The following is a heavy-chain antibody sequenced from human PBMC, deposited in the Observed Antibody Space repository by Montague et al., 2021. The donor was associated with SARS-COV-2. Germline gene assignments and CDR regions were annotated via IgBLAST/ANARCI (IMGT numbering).Heavy chain of an antibody. CDR2: IKQDGSAQ. CDR3: ARDPVEQQQLVHSLDY. J-gene: IGHJ4*02. D-gene: IGHD6-13*01. CDR1: GFTFSTYW. Sequence: RLSWSASGFTFSTYWMTWVRQAPGKGLEWVANIKQDGSAQYYVDSVRGRFTVSRDNAKKSLFLQMNSLRAEDTAVNFCARDPVEQQQLVHSLDYWGQGTLVIVSS. V-gene: IGHV3-7*01.